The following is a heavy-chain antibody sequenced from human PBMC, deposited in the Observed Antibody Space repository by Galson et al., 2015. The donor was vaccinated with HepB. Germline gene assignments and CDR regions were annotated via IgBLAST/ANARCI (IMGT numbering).Heavy chain of an antibody. CDR2: IIPILGIA. D-gene: IGHD6-19*01. CDR1: GGTFSSYT. Sequence: KVSCKASGGTFSSYTISWVRQAPGQGLEWMGRIIPILGIANYAQKFQGRVTITADKSTSTAYMELSSLRSEDTAVYYCARDRTAVANLSNWFDPWGQGTLVTVSS. V-gene: IGHV1-69*04. J-gene: IGHJ5*02. CDR3: ARDRTAVANLSNWFDP.